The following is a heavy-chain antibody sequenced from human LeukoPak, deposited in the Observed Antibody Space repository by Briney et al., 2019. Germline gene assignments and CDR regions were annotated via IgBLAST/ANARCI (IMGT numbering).Heavy chain of an antibody. Sequence: ASVKVSCKASGYTFTSYGISWVRQAPGQGLEWMGWISAYNGNTNYAQKLQGRVTMTTDTSTSTAYMELRSLRSDDTAVYYWSRGYSYGLLPDYWGQGTLVTVSS. CDR2: ISAYNGNT. CDR3: SRGYSYGLLPDY. CDR1: GYTFTSYG. V-gene: IGHV1-18*01. J-gene: IGHJ4*02. D-gene: IGHD5-18*01.